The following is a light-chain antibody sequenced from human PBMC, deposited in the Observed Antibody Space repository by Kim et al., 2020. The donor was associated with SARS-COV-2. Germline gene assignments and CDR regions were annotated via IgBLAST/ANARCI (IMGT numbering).Light chain of an antibody. J-gene: IGLJ1*01. Sequence: RVTIGCTGSSSNSGAGYDVHWYQQLPGTAPKLLIYGNSKRPSGVPDRFSGSKSGTSASLAITGLQAEDEADYYCQSYDSSLRGSRVFGTGTKVTVL. CDR1: SSNSGAGYD. CDR2: GNS. CDR3: QSYDSSLRGSRV. V-gene: IGLV1-40*01.